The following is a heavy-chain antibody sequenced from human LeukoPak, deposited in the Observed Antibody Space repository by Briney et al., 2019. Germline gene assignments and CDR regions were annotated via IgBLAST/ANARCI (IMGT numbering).Heavy chain of an antibody. V-gene: IGHV3-7*01. D-gene: IGHD7-27*01. CDR2: IKQDGSEK. Sequence: GGSLRLSCAASGFTFSNAWMNWVRQAPGKGPEWVANIKQDGSEKYYVDSVKGRFTISRDNAKNSLYLQMNSLRAEDTAMYYCAKDMGTVTDNFDSWGQGTLVTVSS. CDR3: AKDMGTVTDNFDS. CDR1: GFTFSNAW. J-gene: IGHJ4*02.